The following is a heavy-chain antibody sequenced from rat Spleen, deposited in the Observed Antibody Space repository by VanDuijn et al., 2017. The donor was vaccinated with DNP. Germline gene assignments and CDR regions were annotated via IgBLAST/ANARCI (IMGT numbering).Heavy chain of an antibody. J-gene: IGHJ2*01. CDR1: GFIFSNYD. V-gene: IGHV5-19*01. D-gene: IGHD4-3*01. CDR3: AKNSGYYFDY. CDR2: ISPSGGST. Sequence: EVQLVESGGGLVQPGRSLKLSCAASGFIFSNYDMAWVRQAPTKGLEWVAYISPSGGSTYYRDSVKGRFTISRDNAKSSLYLQMNSLKSEDTATYYCAKNSGYYFDYWGQGVMVTVSS.